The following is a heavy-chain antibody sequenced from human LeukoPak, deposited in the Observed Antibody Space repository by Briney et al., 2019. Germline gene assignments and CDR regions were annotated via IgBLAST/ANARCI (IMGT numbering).Heavy chain of an antibody. CDR3: ARAITYYYGSGSYRFDY. CDR2: LYYSGST. CDR1: GGSISSYY. Sequence: SETLSLTCTVSGGSISSYYWNWIRQPPGKGLEWIGYLYYSGSTNYNPSLKSRVTISVDTSKNQFSLKLASVTAADTAVYYCARAITYYYGSGSYRFDYWGQGTLVTVSS. J-gene: IGHJ4*02. D-gene: IGHD3-10*01. V-gene: IGHV4-59*01.